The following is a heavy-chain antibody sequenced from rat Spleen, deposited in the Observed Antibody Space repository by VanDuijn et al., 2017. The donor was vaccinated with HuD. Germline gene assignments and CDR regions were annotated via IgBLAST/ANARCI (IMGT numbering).Heavy chain of an antibody. V-gene: IGHV5-62*01. J-gene: IGHJ2*01. CDR3: ARIGSNLDY. D-gene: IGHD3-8*01. Sequence: VQLVESGGGLVQPGKSLKLSCSASGFTFSSYGMHWIRQAPGKGLDWVAYISSSSGTVYADAVKGRFTISRDNAKNTLYLQLNSLKSEDTAIYYCARIGSNLDYWGRGVMVTVSS. CDR2: ISSSSGT. CDR1: GFTFSSYG.